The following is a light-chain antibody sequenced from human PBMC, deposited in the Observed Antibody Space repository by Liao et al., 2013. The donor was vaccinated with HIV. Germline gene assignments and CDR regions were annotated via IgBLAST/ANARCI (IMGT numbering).Light chain of an antibody. CDR3: QVWDSNSDHPYV. CDR1: ALPKQY. CDR2: YDK. Sequence: SYELTQPPSVSVSPGQTARITCSGDALPKQYAYWYQQKPGQAPVLVIYYDKDRPSVIPERFSGSNSGNTATLSISRVEAGDEADYYCQVWDSNSDHPYVFGSGTKVTVL. V-gene: IGLV3-21*01. J-gene: IGLJ1*01.